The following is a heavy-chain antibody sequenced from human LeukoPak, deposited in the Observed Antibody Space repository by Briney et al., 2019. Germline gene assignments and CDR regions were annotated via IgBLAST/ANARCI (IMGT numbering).Heavy chain of an antibody. J-gene: IGHJ5*02. Sequence: GGSLRLSCAASGFTFSSYEMNWVRQAPGKGLEWVSYISSSGSTIYYAASVKGRFTISRDYAKNSLYLQMNSLRAEDTAVYYCARDRFVGSSTTRSAARNWFDPWGQGTLVTVPS. CDR3: ARDRFVGSSTTRSAARNWFDP. CDR1: GFTFSSYE. CDR2: ISSSGSTI. V-gene: IGHV3-48*03. D-gene: IGHD2-2*01.